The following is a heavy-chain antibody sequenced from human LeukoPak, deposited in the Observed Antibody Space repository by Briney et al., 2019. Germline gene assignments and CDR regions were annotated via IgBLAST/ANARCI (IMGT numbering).Heavy chain of an antibody. Sequence: KSGGSLRLSCAASGFTFSSYSMNWVRQAPGKGLEWVASITSRSSYIYYADSVKGRFTISRDNSKNTLYLQMNSLRGEDTAVYYCARVYDSSGYHPFGYWGQGTLVTVSS. D-gene: IGHD3-22*01. CDR3: ARVYDSSGYHPFGY. CDR1: GFTFSSYS. V-gene: IGHV3-21*04. CDR2: ITSRSSYI. J-gene: IGHJ4*02.